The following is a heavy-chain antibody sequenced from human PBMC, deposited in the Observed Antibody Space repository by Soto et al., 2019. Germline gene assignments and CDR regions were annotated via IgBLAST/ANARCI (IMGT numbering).Heavy chain of an antibody. CDR1: GYSFTSYW. V-gene: IGHV5-51*01. Sequence: GESLKISCKGSGYSFTSYWIGWVRQMPGKGLEWMGIIYPGDSDTRYSPSFQGQVTISADKSISTAYLQWSSLKASDTAMYYCARPGTLNYDFWSGYYDYYFDSWGQGTLVPVSS. J-gene: IGHJ4*02. CDR2: IYPGDSDT. CDR3: ARPGTLNYDFWSGYYDYYFDS. D-gene: IGHD3-3*01.